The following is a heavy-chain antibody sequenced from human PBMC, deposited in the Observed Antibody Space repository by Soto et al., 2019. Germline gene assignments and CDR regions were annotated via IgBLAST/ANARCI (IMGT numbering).Heavy chain of an antibody. J-gene: IGHJ6*02. V-gene: IGHV3-23*01. CDR2: IIDSGGST. Sequence: PVGSLRLSCAASGFTFSNYCMHWVRQAPGKGLEWVSDIIDSGGSTYYADAVKGRFTISRDNSKSTLYLQMNSLRAEDTAVYYCGKGRSYYYYYGVDVWGQGTTVTVS. CDR1: GFTFSNYC. CDR3: GKGRSYYYYYGVDV. D-gene: IGHD1-26*01.